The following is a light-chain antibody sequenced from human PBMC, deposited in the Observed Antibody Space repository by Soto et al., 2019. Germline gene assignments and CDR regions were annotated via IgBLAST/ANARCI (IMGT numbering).Light chain of an antibody. CDR3: QQSYTTPRT. CDR1: QSVNSA. CDR2: GAS. Sequence: EIVMTQSPATLSVSPGERATLSCRASQSVNSALAWYQQKPGQVPRLIVYGASTRATGIPARFSGSGSGTEFTLTISSLQSEDFATYYCQQSYTTPRTFGQGTKVEIK. J-gene: IGKJ1*01. V-gene: IGKV3-15*01.